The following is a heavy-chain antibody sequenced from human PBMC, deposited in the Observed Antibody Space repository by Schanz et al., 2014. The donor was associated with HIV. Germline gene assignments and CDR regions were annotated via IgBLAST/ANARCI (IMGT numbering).Heavy chain of an antibody. Sequence: EVQLVESGGGLVQPGGSLRLSCEASGFTFSSYWMHWVRQVPGKGLEWVSGITWTGKNAYYADFVKGRFTVSRDNANNSLLLQMDSLRAEDTALYFCATTFCFGGSCHTGPFDHWGRGTLVTVSS. CDR3: ATTFCFGGSCHTGPFDH. V-gene: IGHV3-74*02. J-gene: IGHJ4*02. D-gene: IGHD2-15*01. CDR1: GFTFSSYW. CDR2: ITWTGKNA.